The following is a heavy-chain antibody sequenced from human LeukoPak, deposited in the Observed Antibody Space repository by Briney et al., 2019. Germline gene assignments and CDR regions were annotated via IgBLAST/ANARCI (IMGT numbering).Heavy chain of an antibody. CDR3: ARAGFMITFGGVIS. D-gene: IGHD3-16*02. CDR1: GFTFSSYS. Sequence: GGSLRLSCAASGFTFSSYSMNWVRQAPGKGLEWVSYISSSSSTIYYADSVKGRFTISRDNAKNSLYLQMNSLRAEDTAVYYCARAGFMITFGGVISWGQGTLVTVSS. J-gene: IGHJ5*02. V-gene: IGHV3-48*01. CDR2: ISSSSSTI.